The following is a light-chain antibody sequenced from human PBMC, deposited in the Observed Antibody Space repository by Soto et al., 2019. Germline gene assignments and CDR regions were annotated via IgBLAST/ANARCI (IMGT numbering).Light chain of an antibody. CDR2: SNN. CDR1: SSNIGSNT. J-gene: IGLJ1*01. CDR3: AAWDDTLNVYV. V-gene: IGLV1-44*01. Sequence: HSALTQPPSASGTPGQRVTISCSGSSSNIGSNTVNWYQQLLGTAPKLLIYSNNQRPSGVPDRFSGSKSGTSTSLAISGLQSEDEADYYCAAWDDTLNVYVFGTGTKVT.